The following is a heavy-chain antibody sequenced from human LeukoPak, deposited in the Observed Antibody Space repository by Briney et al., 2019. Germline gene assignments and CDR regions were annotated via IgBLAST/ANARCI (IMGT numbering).Heavy chain of an antibody. CDR2: INPSGGST. D-gene: IGHD3-9*01. V-gene: IGHV1-46*01. Sequence: ASVKVSCKASGYTFTSYYMHWVRQAPGQGLEWMGIINPSGGSTSYAQKFQGRVTMTRDTSTSTVYMELSSLRSEDTAVYYCARDLGGVERYARTYGMDVWGQGTTVTVSS. CDR1: GYTFTSYY. J-gene: IGHJ6*02. CDR3: ARDLGGVERYARTYGMDV.